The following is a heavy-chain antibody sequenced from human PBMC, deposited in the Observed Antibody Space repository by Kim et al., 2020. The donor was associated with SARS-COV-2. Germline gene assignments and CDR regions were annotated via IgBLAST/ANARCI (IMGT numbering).Heavy chain of an antibody. V-gene: IGHV3-30*18. Sequence: GGSLRLSCAASGFTFSSYGMHWVRQAPGKGLEWVAVISYDGSNKYYADSVKGRFTISRDNSKNTLYLQMNSLRAEDTAVYYCAKGRPLTGPGDLWGRGTLVTVSS. CDR3: AKGRPLTGPGDL. CDR2: ISYDGSNK. CDR1: GFTFSSYG. J-gene: IGHJ2*01.